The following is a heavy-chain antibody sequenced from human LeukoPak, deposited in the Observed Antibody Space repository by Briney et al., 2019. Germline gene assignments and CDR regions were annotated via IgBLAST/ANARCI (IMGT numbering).Heavy chain of an antibody. V-gene: IGHV1-46*01. D-gene: IGHD6-13*01. CDR3: ATVPALTIAATGVKGMGEYFDY. Sequence: ASVKVSCKASGYTFTSYYMHWVRQAPGQGLEWMGIINPSGGSTSYAQKFQGRVTMTRDMSTSTVYMELSSLRSEDTAVYYCATVPALTIAATGVKGMGEYFDYWGQGILVTVSS. CDR2: INPSGGST. J-gene: IGHJ4*02. CDR1: GYTFTSYY.